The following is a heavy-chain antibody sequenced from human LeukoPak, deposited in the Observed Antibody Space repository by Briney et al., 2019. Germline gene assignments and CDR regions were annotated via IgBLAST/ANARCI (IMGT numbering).Heavy chain of an antibody. CDR1: GGSISSYY. CDR2: IYYSGST. CDR3: ARGPAAAGPRAPYYYYYGMDV. D-gene: IGHD6-13*01. J-gene: IGHJ6*02. V-gene: IGHV4-59*01. Sequence: PSETLSLTCTVSGGSISSYYWSWIRQPPGKGLEWIGYIYYSGSTNYNPSLKSRVTISVDTSKNQFSLKLSSVTAADTAVYYCARGPAAAGPRAPYYYYYGMDVWGQGTTVTVSS.